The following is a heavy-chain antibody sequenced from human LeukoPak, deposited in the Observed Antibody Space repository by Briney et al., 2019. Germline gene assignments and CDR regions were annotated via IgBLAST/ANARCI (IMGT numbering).Heavy chain of an antibody. V-gene: IGHV3-33*01. Sequence: QPGRSLRLSCAASGFSFSNYGMHWVRQAPGKGLEWVAVIWYDGVNKYYADSVKGRLTISRDMPKNTLYLQMNSLRAEDTAVYYCARADDGANSWVNYWGQGTLVTVSS. CDR1: GFSFSNYG. CDR2: IWYDGVNK. CDR3: ARADDGANSWVNY. J-gene: IGHJ4*02. D-gene: IGHD4-23*01.